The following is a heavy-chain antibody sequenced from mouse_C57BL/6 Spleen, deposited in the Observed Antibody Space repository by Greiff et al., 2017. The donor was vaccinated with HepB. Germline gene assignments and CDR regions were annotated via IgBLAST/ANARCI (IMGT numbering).Heavy chain of an antibody. CDR1: GFTFSSYA. CDR3: TRENYYGSSHYWYFDV. Sequence: EVKLVESGEGLVKPGGSLKLSCAASGFTFSSYAMSWVRQTPEKRLEWVAYISSGGDYIYYADTVKGRFTISRDNARNTLYLQMSSLKSEDTAMYYCTRENYYGSSHYWYFDVWGTGTTVTVSS. CDR2: ISSGGDYI. D-gene: IGHD1-1*01. J-gene: IGHJ1*03. V-gene: IGHV5-9-1*02.